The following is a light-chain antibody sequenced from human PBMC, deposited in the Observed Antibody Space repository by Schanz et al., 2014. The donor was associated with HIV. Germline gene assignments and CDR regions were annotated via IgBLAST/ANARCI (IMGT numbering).Light chain of an antibody. J-gene: IGKJ4*01. CDR3: QQLASYPLT. CDR1: QSVNSN. V-gene: IGKV3-15*01. Sequence: EIVMTQSPATLSVSPGERATLSCRASQSVNSNLAWYQQKPGQAPRLLIYGASTRATGIPARFSGSGSGTEFTLTISSLQPEDFATYYCQQLASYPLTFGGGTKVEIK. CDR2: GAS.